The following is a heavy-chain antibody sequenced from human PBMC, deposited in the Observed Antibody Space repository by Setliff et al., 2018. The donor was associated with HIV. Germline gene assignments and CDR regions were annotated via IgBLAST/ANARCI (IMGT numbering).Heavy chain of an antibody. CDR2: ISAYNGNT. CDR3: ARAPKRVYYYGSGTYLHDAFDI. Sequence: GASVKVPCKASGYIFISYGFSWVRQAPGQGLEWMGWISAYNGNTNYAQKLQGRVTMTTDTSTSTAYMELRNLRSDDTAVYYCARAPKRVYYYGSGTYLHDAFDIWGQGTMVTVSS. CDR1: GYIFISYG. V-gene: IGHV1-18*01. D-gene: IGHD3-10*01. J-gene: IGHJ3*02.